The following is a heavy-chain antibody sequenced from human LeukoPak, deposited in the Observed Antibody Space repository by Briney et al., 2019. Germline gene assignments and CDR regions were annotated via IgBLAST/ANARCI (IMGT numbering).Heavy chain of an antibody. CDR1: GGSISSYY. D-gene: IGHD6-6*01. J-gene: IGHJ6*03. CDR2: IYHSGST. CDR3: ARAPMRGSIADDYYMDV. V-gene: IGHV4-59*12. Sequence: SETLSLTCTVSGGSISSYYWSWIRRPPGKGLEWIGYIYHSGSTYYNPSLKSRVTISLDRSKNQFSLKLSSVTAADTAVYYCARAPMRGSIADDYYMDVWGKGTTVTVSS.